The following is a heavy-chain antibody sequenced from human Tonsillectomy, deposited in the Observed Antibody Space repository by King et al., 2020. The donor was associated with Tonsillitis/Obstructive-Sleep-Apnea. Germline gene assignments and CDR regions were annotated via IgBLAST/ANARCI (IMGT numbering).Heavy chain of an antibody. CDR3: ARGSPGPDIVVVPAARGWAYYYYYMDV. D-gene: IGHD2-2*01. CDR2: IIPIFGTA. V-gene: IGHV1-69*01. CDR1: GGTFSSYA. Sequence: QLVQSGAEVKKPGSSVKVSCKASGGTFSSYAISWVRQAPGQGLEWMGGIIPIFGTANYAQKFQGRVTITADESTSTAYMELSSLRSEDTAVYYCARGSPGPDIVVVPAARGWAYYYYYMDVWGKGTTVTVSS. J-gene: IGHJ6*03.